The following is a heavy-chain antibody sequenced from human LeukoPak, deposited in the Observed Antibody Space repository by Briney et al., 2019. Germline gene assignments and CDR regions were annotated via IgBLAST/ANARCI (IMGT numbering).Heavy chain of an antibody. D-gene: IGHD3-22*01. V-gene: IGHV4-4*07. CDR3: ARDAYYFDTGAYYVTDY. CDR2: VYSSGDT. J-gene: IGHJ4*02. Sequence: SETLSLTCTVSGGSITNYYWSWIRQPADKGLEWIGRVYSSGDTYYNPPLNSRVTMSVDTSSNQFSLRLRSVTAADTAIYYCARDAYYFDTGAYYVTDYWGQGTLVTVSS. CDR1: GGSITNYY.